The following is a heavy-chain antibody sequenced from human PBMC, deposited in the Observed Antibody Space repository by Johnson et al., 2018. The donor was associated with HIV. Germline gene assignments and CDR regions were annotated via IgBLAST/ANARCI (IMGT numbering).Heavy chain of an antibody. J-gene: IGHJ3*02. Sequence: VQLVESGGGLVQPGRSLRLSCAASGFTFDDYGMSWVRQAPGKGLEWVSGINWNGGSTGYADSVKGRFTISRDNSKNTLYLQMNSLRAEDTAVYYCTADFADEKGPAFDIWGQGAMVTVSS. CDR1: GFTFDDYG. D-gene: IGHD2/OR15-2a*01. V-gene: IGHV3-20*04. CDR3: TADFADEKGPAFDI. CDR2: INWNGGST.